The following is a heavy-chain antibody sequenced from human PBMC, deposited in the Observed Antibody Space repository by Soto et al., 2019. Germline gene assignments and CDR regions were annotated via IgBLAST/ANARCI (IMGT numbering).Heavy chain of an antibody. CDR3: ARGRITIFGVVTYYYYFQDV. J-gene: IGHJ6*03. D-gene: IGHD3-3*01. CDR1: GGSFSGYY. CDR2: INHSGST. Sequence: TLSLTCAVYGGSFSGYYWSWIRQPPGKGLEWIGEINHSGSTNYNPSLKSRVTISVDTSKNQFSLKLSSVTAADTAVYYCARGRITIFGVVTYYYYFQDVWGKGTTVTVSS. V-gene: IGHV4-34*01.